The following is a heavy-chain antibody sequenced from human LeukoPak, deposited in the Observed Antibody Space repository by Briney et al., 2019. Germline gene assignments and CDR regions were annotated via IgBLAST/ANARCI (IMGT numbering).Heavy chain of an antibody. J-gene: IGHJ4*02. D-gene: IGHD6-13*01. V-gene: IGHV3-21*01. Sequence: GGSLRLSCAASGFTFSSYSMNWVRQAPGQGLEWVSSISSSSSYIYYADSVKGRFTISRDNAKNSLYLQMNSLRAEDTAVYYCAREGGYSSSWNYFGYWGQGTLVTVSS. CDR3: AREGGYSSSWNYFGY. CDR2: ISSSSSYI. CDR1: GFTFSSYS.